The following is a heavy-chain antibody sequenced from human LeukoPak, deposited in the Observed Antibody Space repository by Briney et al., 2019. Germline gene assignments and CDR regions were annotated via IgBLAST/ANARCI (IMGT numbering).Heavy chain of an antibody. CDR1: GFTFSNYG. D-gene: IGHD1-26*01. Sequence: PGGSLRLSCAASGFTFSNYGMHWVRQAPGKGLEWVALIWYDGSNKYYADSVRGRFTISRDNSKNTLYLQMKSLRVEETAVYYCARAGVGAIYYFASWGQGTLVTVSS. J-gene: IGHJ4*02. CDR2: IWYDGSNK. V-gene: IGHV3-33*01. CDR3: ARAGVGAIYYFAS.